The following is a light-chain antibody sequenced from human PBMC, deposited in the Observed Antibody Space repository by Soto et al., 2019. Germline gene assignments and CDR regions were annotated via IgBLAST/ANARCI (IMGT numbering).Light chain of an antibody. V-gene: IGKV3-20*01. CDR2: GAS. CDR1: QSVSSSY. CDR3: QQYGSLPLT. Sequence: EIVLTQSPGTLSLSPGERATLSCRASQSVSSSYLAWYQQKPGQAPRLLIYGASSRATGIPDRFSGSGSGTDFTLTISRLEPEDFAVYNWQQYGSLPLTFGGGTKVEIK. J-gene: IGKJ4*01.